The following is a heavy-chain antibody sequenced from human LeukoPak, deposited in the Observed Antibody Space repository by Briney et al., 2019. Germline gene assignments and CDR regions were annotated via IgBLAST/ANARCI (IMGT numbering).Heavy chain of an antibody. D-gene: IGHD5-12*01. V-gene: IGHV3-33*01. CDR2: IWSDGSDK. CDR3: ARRRYSGYDFDY. Sequence: GGSLRLSCAASGFIFSNFGMHWVRQAPAKGLEWVAVIWSDGSDKYYADSVKGRFTISRDNSKNTLHLQMNSLRVEDTAVYYCARRRYSGYDFDYWGQGTLVTVSS. J-gene: IGHJ4*02. CDR1: GFIFSNFG.